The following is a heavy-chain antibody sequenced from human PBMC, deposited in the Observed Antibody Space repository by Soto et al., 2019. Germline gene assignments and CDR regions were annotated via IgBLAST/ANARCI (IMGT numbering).Heavy chain of an antibody. D-gene: IGHD3-16*01. CDR1: GYTFTSYD. CDR3: ARTVLRGGLFDP. V-gene: IGHV1-8*01. Sequence: ASMKVSCKASGYTFTSYDINWVRQATGQGLEWMGWMNPNSGNTGYAQKFQGRVTMTRNTSISTAYMELSSLRSEDTAVYYCARTVLRGGLFDPWGKRTLVTVSS. CDR2: MNPNSGNT. J-gene: IGHJ5*02.